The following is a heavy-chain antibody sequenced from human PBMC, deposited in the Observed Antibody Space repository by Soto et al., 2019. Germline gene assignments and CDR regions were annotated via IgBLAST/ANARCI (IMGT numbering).Heavy chain of an antibody. V-gene: IGHV3-33*08. CDR2: IWSDGSSK. Sequence: QVQLVESGGGVIQPGKSLRLSCSASGFAFSTYGMHWVRQAPGKGLEWVAVIWSDGSSKFYGDSVKGRFTISRDNSKNTMYLQLNGLRVEDTAVYYCLGWTGYWGLSDYGGQASLVPVSS. D-gene: IGHD3-9*01. CDR3: LGWTGYWGLSDY. J-gene: IGHJ4*02. CDR1: GFAFSTYG.